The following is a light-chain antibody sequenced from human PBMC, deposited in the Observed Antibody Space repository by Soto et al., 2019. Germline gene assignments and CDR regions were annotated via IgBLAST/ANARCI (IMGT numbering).Light chain of an antibody. V-gene: IGLV1-40*01. CDR3: QSYDSSLSTWV. CDR2: GNI. CDR1: SSNIGAGYD. Sequence: QPVLTQPPSVSGAPGQRITISCTGSSSNIGAGYDVHWYQQLPGTAPKLLIYGNINRPSGVPDRFSGSKSGTSASLAFTGLQAEDEADYYCQSYDSSLSTWVFGGGTQLTVL. J-gene: IGLJ3*02.